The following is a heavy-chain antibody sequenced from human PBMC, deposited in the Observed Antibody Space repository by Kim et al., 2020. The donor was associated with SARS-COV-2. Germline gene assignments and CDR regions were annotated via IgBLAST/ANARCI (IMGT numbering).Heavy chain of an antibody. J-gene: IGHJ4*02. CDR2: ITNNGGDT. D-gene: IGHD3-16*01. CDR3: LRDPPYDNDNDAYS. V-gene: IGHV3-64D*06. CDR1: RFIFSSYV. Sequence: GGSLRLSCSASRFIFSSYVMYWVRQAPGKGLEYVSAITNNGGDTHYADSVKGRFTISRDNAKNTVVLQMSGLKFEDTAVYHCLRDPPYDNDNDAYSWGPGTLVTGTS.